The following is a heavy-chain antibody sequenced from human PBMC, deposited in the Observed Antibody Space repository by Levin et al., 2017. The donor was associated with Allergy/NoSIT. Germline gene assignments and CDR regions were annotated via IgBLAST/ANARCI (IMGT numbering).Heavy chain of an antibody. CDR2: ISSSSSTI. CDR3: ARDSGVTNDAFDI. V-gene: IGHV3-48*01. CDR1: GFTFSSYS. Sequence: GESLKISCAASGFTFSSYSMNWVRQAPGKGLEWVSYISSSSSTIYYADSVKGRFTISRDNAKNSLYLQMNSLRAEDTAVYYCARDSGVTNDAFDIWGQGTMVTVSS. J-gene: IGHJ3*02. D-gene: IGHD3-10*01.